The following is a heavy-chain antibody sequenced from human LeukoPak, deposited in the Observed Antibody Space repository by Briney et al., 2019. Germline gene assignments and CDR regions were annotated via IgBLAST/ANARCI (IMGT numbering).Heavy chain of an antibody. CDR1: GFTFSSYA. D-gene: IGHD6-13*01. J-gene: IGHJ6*02. V-gene: IGHV3-64*01. Sequence: PGGSLRLSCAASGFTFSSYAMHWVRQAPGKGLEYVSGINSNGDSTYYANSVKGRFTISRDNSKNTLYLQMGSLRADDMAVYYCARDQGQQLALYYLGMDVWGQGTTVTVSS. CDR2: INSNGDST. CDR3: ARDQGQQLALYYLGMDV.